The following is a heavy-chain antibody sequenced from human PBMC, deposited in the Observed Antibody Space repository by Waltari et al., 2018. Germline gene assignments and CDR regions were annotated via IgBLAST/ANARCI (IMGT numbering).Heavy chain of an antibody. Sequence: ASVKVSCKASGYTFTGYYMHWVRQAPGQGLEWMGWINPNSGGTNYAQKFQGRVTMTRDTSISTAYMELSRLRSDDTAVYYCARVSIAAENWFDPWGQGTLVTVSS. CDR1: GYTFTGYY. CDR3: ARVSIAAENWFDP. D-gene: IGHD6-6*01. V-gene: IGHV1-2*02. CDR2: INPNSGGT. J-gene: IGHJ5*02.